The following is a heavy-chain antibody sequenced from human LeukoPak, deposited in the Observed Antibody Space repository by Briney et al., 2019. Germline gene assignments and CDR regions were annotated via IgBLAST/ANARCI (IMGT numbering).Heavy chain of an antibody. CDR1: GYSLTGYY. Sequence: ASVKVSCKTSGYSLTGYYMHWVRQAPGEGGEWMGWINGNTGGTNYAQKLQGRVTITRDTSISTAYMELSGLTFDDTAVYYCARDATLGGTKNSFDPWGQGTLVTVSS. CDR3: ARDATLGGTKNSFDP. D-gene: IGHD1-26*01. CDR2: INGNTGGT. V-gene: IGHV1-2*02. J-gene: IGHJ5*02.